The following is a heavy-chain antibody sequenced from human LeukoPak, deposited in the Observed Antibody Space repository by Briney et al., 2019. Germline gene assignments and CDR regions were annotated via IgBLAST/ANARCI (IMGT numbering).Heavy chain of an antibody. J-gene: IGHJ4*02. V-gene: IGHV1-2*02. CDR3: ARVSIAARRVDY. CDR1: GYTFTGYY. Sequence: GASVKVSCKASGYTFTGYYMHWVRQAPGQGLEWMGWINPNSGGTNYAQKFQGRVTITRDTSISTAYMELSRLRSDDTAVYYCARVSIAARRVDYWGQGTLVTVSS. D-gene: IGHD6-6*01. CDR2: INPNSGGT.